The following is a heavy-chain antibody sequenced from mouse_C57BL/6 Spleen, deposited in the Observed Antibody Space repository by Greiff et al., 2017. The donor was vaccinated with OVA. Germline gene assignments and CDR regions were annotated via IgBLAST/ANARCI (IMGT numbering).Heavy chain of an antibody. CDR2: IYPGRGST. Sequence: QVQLQQPGAELVKPGASVKMSCKASGYTFTSYWITWVKQRPGQGLEWIGDIYPGRGSTNYNEKFKSKATLTVDTSSSTAYMQLSSLTSEDSAVYYCARPYYGSSPDYWGQGTTLTVSS. CDR1: GYTFTSYW. CDR3: ARPYYGSSPDY. J-gene: IGHJ2*01. D-gene: IGHD1-1*01. V-gene: IGHV1-55*01.